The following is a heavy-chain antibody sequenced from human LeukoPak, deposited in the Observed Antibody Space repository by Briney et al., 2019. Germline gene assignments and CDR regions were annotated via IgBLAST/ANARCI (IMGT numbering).Heavy chain of an antibody. V-gene: IGHV3-9*01. D-gene: IGHD3-10*01. Sequence: GRSLRLSCAASGFTFDDYAMHWVRQPPGKGLEWVSGISWNSISIGYADSVKGRFTISRDNAKNSLYLQKNSLRAEDTALYYCAKDLSGYYGSGSSTLDYWGQGTLVTVSS. J-gene: IGHJ4*02. CDR3: AKDLSGYYGSGSSTLDY. CDR2: ISWNSISI. CDR1: GFTFDDYA.